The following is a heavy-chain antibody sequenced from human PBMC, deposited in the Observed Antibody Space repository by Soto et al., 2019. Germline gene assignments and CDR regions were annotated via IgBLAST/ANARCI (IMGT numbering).Heavy chain of an antibody. Sequence: PGGSLRLSCAASGFTFSSYGMHWVRQAPGKGLEWVAVISYDGSNKYYADSVKGRFTISRDNSKNTLYLQMNSLRAEDTAVYYCAKDRGSSSWAFDYWGQGSLVTVYS. D-gene: IGHD6-13*01. J-gene: IGHJ4*02. V-gene: IGHV3-30*18. CDR3: AKDRGSSSWAFDY. CDR1: GFTFSSYG. CDR2: ISYDGSNK.